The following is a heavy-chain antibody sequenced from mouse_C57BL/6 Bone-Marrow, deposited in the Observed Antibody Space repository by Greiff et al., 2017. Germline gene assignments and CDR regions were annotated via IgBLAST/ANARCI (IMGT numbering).Heavy chain of an antibody. V-gene: IGHV5-4*03. J-gene: IGHJ3*01. D-gene: IGHD2-4*01. CDR2: ISDGGSYT. Sequence: EVKLVESGGGLVKPGGSLKLSCAASGFTFSSYAMSWVRQTPEKRLEWVATISDGGSYTYYPDNVQGRFTISRDNTKNNLYLQMSHLKTEDTAMYYCASEDYDAFSWLAYWGQGTLVTVSA. CDR1: GFTFSSYA. CDR3: ASEDYDAFSWLAY.